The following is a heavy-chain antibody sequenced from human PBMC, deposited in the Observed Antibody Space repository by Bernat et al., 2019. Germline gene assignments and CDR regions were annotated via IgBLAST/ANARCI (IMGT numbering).Heavy chain of an antibody. J-gene: IGHJ3*02. CDR1: GFTVSSNY. V-gene: IGHV3-66*01. D-gene: IGHD2-2*01. Sequence: EVQLVESGGGLVQPGGSLRLSCAASGFTVSSNYMSWVRQAPGKGLEWVSLIYSGGSTYYADSVKGRFTISRDNSKNTLYLQMNSLRAEDTAVYYCAQYCSSTSCFHDAFDIWGQGTMVTVSS. CDR3: AQYCSSTSCFHDAFDI. CDR2: IYSGGST.